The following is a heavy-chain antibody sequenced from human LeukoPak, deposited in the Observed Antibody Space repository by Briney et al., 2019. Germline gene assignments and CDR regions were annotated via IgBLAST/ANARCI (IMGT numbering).Heavy chain of an antibody. J-gene: IGHJ1*01. Sequence: QAGGSLRLSCAASGFTFSSHVMSWVRQAPGEGLEWVSCISGNGDNPSYAGSVKGRFTISRDNSKNTLYLQMNSLGAEDTAVYYCAKVRFPSFKHWGQGTLVTVSS. D-gene: IGHD3-3*01. V-gene: IGHV3-23*01. CDR1: GFTFSSHV. CDR3: AKVRFPSFKH. CDR2: ISGNGDNP.